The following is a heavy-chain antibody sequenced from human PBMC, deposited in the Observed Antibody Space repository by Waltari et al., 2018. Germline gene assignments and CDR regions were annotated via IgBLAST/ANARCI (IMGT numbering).Heavy chain of an antibody. CDR3: ASLEVAVVPAAKYGMDV. Sequence: QVQLVQSGAEVKKPGSSVKVSCKASGGTFSSYAISWVRQAPGQGLEWMGGIIPIFGTANYAQKFQGRVTITADESTSTAYMELSSLRSEDTAVYYCASLEVAVVPAAKYGMDVWGQGTTVTVSS. J-gene: IGHJ6*02. D-gene: IGHD2-2*01. V-gene: IGHV1-69*01. CDR2: IIPIFGTA. CDR1: GGTFSSYA.